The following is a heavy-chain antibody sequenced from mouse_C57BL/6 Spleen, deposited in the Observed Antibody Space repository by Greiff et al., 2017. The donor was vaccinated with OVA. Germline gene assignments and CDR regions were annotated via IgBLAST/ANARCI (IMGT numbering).Heavy chain of an antibody. V-gene: IGHV1-55*01. J-gene: IGHJ3*01. D-gene: IGHD1-1*01. CDR2: IYPGSGST. Sequence: QVQLQQSGAELVKPGASVKMSCKASGYTFTSYWITWVKQRPGQGLEWIGDIYPGSGSTNYNEKFKSKATLTVDTSSSTAYMQLSSLTSEDSAVYYCARSSYYGSSLAYWGQGTLVTVSA. CDR3: ARSSYYGSSLAY. CDR1: GYTFTSYW.